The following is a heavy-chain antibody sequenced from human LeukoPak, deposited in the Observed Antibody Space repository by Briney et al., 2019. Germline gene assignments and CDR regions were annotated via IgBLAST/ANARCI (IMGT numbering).Heavy chain of an antibody. D-gene: IGHD3-9*01. Sequence: PGGSRRLSCAASGFTFSSYWMHWVRQAPGKGLEWVSSISSSSSYIYYADSVKGRFTISRDNAKNSLYLQMNSLRAEDTAVYYCARDTQTYYDVLALDYWGQGTLVTVSS. CDR2: ISSSSSYI. V-gene: IGHV3-21*01. CDR1: GFTFSSYW. J-gene: IGHJ4*02. CDR3: ARDTQTYYDVLALDY.